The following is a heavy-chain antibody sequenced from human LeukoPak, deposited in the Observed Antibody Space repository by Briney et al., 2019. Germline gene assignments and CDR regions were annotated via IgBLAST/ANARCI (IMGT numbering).Heavy chain of an antibody. CDR1: GFTFSSYA. Sequence: GGSLRLSCAASGFTFSSYAMNWVRQAPGKGLEWVSISGSGGDTYYADSVKGRFTISRDNSKNTLYLQMNSLRAEDTAVYYCAKARGATYGTYYFDYWGQGALVTVSS. D-gene: IGHD4/OR15-4a*01. V-gene: IGHV3-23*01. CDR2: SGSGGDT. CDR3: AKARGATYGTYYFDY. J-gene: IGHJ4*02.